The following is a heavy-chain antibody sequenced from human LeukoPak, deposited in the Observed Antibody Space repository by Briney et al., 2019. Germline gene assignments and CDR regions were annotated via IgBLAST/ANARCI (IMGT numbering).Heavy chain of an antibody. CDR2: IYHSGST. CDR1: GGSISSGGYS. J-gene: IGHJ4*02. V-gene: IGHV4-30-2*01. Sequence: SQTLSLTCAVSGGSISSGGYSWSWIRQPPGKGLEWIGYIYHSGSTYYNPSLKSRVTISVDRPKNQFSLKLSSVTAADTAVYYCARGGNRDLGVDYWGQGTLVTVSS. CDR3: ARGGNRDLGVDY. D-gene: IGHD4-23*01.